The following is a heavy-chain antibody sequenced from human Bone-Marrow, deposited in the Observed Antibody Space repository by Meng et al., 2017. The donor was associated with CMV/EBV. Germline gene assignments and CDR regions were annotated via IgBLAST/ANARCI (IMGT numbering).Heavy chain of an antibody. J-gene: IGHJ4*02. CDR1: GFSLSTSGMR. CDR2: IDWDDDK. Sequence: GPTLVKPTQTLTLTCTFSGFSLSTSGMRVSWIRQPPGKALEWLARIDWDDDKFYSTSLKTRLTISKDTSKNQVVLTVTNMDPVDTATYYCARMFYYYGSGSYSFDYWGQGALVTVS. CDR3: ARMFYYYGSGSYSFDY. V-gene: IGHV2-70D*14. D-gene: IGHD3-10*01.